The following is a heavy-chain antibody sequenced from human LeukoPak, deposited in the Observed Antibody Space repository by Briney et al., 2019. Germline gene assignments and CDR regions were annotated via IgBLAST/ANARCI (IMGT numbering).Heavy chain of an antibody. CDR3: ARVDCSSTSCYRQYYYYYYGMDV. D-gene: IGHD2-2*01. J-gene: IGHJ6*02. CDR1: GDSITSYY. CDR2: IHYSGDI. V-gene: IGHV4-59*12. Sequence: PSETLSLTCFVSGDSITSYYWSWIRQSPGKGLEWIANIHYSGDIHYNPSLKSRVTISVDTSKNQFSLKLSSVTAADTAVYYCARVDCSSTSCYRQYYYYYYGMDVWGQGTTVTVSS.